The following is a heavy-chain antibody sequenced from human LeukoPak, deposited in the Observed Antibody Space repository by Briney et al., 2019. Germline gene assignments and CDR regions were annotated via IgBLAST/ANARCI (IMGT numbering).Heavy chain of an antibody. D-gene: IGHD6-13*01. CDR1: GFTFSSYS. CDR2: ISSSSSTI. J-gene: IGHJ4*02. V-gene: IGHV3-48*01. CDR3: ASEIGIAAAGTGDY. Sequence: SCKASGFTFSSYSMNWVRQAPGKGLEWVSYISSSSSTIYYADSVKGRFTISRDNAKNSLYLQMNSLRAEDTAVYYCASEIGIAAAGTGDYWGQGTLVTVSS.